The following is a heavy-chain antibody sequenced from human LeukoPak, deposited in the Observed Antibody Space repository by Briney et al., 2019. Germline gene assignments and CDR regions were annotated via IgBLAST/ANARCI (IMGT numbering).Heavy chain of an antibody. Sequence: PGGSLRLSCAASGFTFRNYGMHWVRQATGKGLEWVSSIWSDGNNRFYADSVKGRFTISRDNSKNMLYLQMDSLRPEDTAVYYCAKDPGASVSGFYMDVWGKGTTVIVSS. J-gene: IGHJ6*03. CDR2: IWSDGNNR. V-gene: IGHV3-30*02. CDR3: AKDPGASVSGFYMDV. CDR1: GFTFRNYG. D-gene: IGHD2-8*02.